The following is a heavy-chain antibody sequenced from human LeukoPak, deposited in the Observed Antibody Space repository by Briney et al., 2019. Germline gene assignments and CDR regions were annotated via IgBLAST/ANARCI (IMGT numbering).Heavy chain of an antibody. V-gene: IGHV1-8*03. J-gene: IGHJ1*01. CDR1: GYTFSNFD. D-gene: IGHD3-10*01. CDR2: MNPKSGYT. CDR3: ARDSYYYGSGSYYND. Sequence: ASVKVSCKASGYTFSNFDLNWVRQATGQGLEWVGYMNPKSGYTAYAQKFQGRVTITRDISISILYMELSSLRSEDTAVYYCARDSYYYGSGSYYNDWGQGTLVTVSS.